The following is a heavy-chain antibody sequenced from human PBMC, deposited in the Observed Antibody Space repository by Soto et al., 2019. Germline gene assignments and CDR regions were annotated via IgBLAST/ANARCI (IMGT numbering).Heavy chain of an antibody. V-gene: IGHV1-24*01. D-gene: IGHD3-10*01. J-gene: IGHJ4*02. CDR3: ATVSMVRGVIVRQFDY. CDR1: GYTLTELS. Sequence: ASVKVSCKVSGYTLTELSMHWVRQAPGKGLEWMGGFDPEDGETIYAQKFQGRVTMTEDTSTDTAYMELSSLRSEDTAVYYCATVSMVRGVIVRQFDYWGQGTLVTFSS. CDR2: FDPEDGET.